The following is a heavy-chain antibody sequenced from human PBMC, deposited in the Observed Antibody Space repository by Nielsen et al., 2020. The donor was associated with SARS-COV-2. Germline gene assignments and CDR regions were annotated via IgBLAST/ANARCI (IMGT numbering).Heavy chain of an antibody. Sequence: GSLRLSCTVSGGSISSYYWSWIRQPPGKGLEWIGYIYYSGSTNYNPSLKSRVTISVDTSKNQFSLKLSSVTAADTAVYYCARSISTRGYYMDVWGKGTTVTVSS. J-gene: IGHJ6*03. CDR1: GGSISSYY. CDR2: IYYSGST. V-gene: IGHV4-59*08. CDR3: ARSISTRGYYMDV. D-gene: IGHD1-14*01.